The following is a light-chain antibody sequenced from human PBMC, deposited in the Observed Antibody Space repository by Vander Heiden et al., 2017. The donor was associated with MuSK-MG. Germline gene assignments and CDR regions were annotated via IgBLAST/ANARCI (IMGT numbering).Light chain of an antibody. V-gene: IGKV1-16*02. J-gene: IGKJ4*01. CDR1: QGINNY. CDR3: QQYDSHPLT. Sequence: DIQLPQPPSSLSASVGDRVTITCRASQGINNYLAWFQQKPGKAPKSLIYTATTLQSGVTSKCSGTGSETDFTLTSSSLQPEDVATYYCQQYDSHPLTFGGGTRVEIK. CDR2: TAT.